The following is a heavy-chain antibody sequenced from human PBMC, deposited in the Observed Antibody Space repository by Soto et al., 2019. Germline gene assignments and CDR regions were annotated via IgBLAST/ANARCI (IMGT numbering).Heavy chain of an antibody. CDR2: IKQDGSEK. CDR3: AREAY. CDR1: GFTFSSYA. V-gene: IGHV3-7*01. Sequence: GGSLRLSCAASGFTFSSYAMSWVRQAPGKGLEWVANIKQDGSEKYYVESVKGRFTISRDNAKNSLYLQMNSLRAEDTAVYYCAREAYWGQGILVTVSS. J-gene: IGHJ4*02.